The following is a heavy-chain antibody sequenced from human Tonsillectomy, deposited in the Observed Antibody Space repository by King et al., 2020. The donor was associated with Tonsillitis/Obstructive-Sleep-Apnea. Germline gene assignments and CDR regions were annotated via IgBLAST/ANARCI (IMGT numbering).Heavy chain of an antibody. CDR3: AREGSGRGSWGYNWFDA. D-gene: IGHD3-10*01. CDR2: VIPTLGTG. Sequence: QLVQSGAEVKKTGSSVKVSCKPSGGTFSSYTISWVRQAPGQGLEWMGRVIPTLGTGRYAQKFQGRVTINAAKATSTAYMELSSLTSEDTAVYYCAREGSGRGSWGYNWFDAWGQGTLVTVSS. J-gene: IGHJ5*02. V-gene: IGHV1-69*08. CDR1: GGTFSSYT.